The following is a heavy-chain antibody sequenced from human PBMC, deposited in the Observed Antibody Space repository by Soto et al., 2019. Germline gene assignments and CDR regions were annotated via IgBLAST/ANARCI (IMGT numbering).Heavy chain of an antibody. CDR1: GFTFSSYS. Sequence: GGSLRLSCAASGFTFSSYSMNWVRQAPGKGLEWVSYISSSSSTIYYADSVKGRFTISRDNAKNSLYLQMNSLRAEDTAVYYCARDGSSNGRKLSGAFDYWGQGTLVTVSS. CDR2: ISSSSSTI. V-gene: IGHV3-48*01. J-gene: IGHJ4*02. D-gene: IGHD3-10*02. CDR3: ARDGSSNGRKLSGAFDY.